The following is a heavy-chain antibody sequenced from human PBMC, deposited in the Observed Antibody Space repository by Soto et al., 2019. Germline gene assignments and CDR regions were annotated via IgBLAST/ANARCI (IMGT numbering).Heavy chain of an antibody. Sequence: ASVKVSCKASGYTFTSYAMHWVRQAPGQRLEWMGWINAGNGNTKYSQKFQGRVTITRDTSASTAYMELSSLRSEDTAVYYCARAYCSGGSCYPIDYWGQGTLVTVSS. CDR2: INAGNGNT. CDR1: GYTFTSYA. J-gene: IGHJ4*02. V-gene: IGHV1-3*01. D-gene: IGHD2-15*01. CDR3: ARAYCSGGSCYPIDY.